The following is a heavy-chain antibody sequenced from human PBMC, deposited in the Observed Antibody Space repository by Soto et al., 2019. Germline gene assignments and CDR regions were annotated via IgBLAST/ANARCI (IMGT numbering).Heavy chain of an antibody. J-gene: IGHJ4*02. D-gene: IGHD3-22*01. V-gene: IGHV4-30-2*01. Sequence: SETLSLTCAVSGGSISSGGYSWSWIRQPPGKGLEWIGYIYHSGSTYYNPSLKSRVTISVDRSKNQFSLKLSSVTAADTAVYYCARYQYDSSGYYSYYFDYWGQGTLVTVSS. CDR2: IYHSGST. CDR1: GGSISSGGYS. CDR3: ARYQYDSSGYYSYYFDY.